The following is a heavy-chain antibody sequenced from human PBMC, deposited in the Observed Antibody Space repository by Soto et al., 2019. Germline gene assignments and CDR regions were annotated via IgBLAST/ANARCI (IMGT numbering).Heavy chain of an antibody. CDR2: IQYTGTT. D-gene: IGHD6-6*01. V-gene: IGHV4-59*01. CDR1: GGSISNNY. J-gene: IGHJ4*02. Sequence: SETLSLTCTVSGGSISNNYWTWIRQPPGKGLEWIGYIQYTGTTNYNPSLRSRVSMSVDMSKNQFSLNLGSVTAADTAVYYCAIEYSSSPPYYPIGYWGQGTLVTVSS. CDR3: AIEYSSSPPYYPIGY.